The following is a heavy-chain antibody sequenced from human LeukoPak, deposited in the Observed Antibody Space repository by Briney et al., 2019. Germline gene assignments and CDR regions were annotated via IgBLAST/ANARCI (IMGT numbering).Heavy chain of an antibody. CDR2: INPSGGST. CDR1: GYIFTDYY. D-gene: IGHD6-19*01. CDR3: ARYGLVATSVLCFQY. J-gene: IGHJ1*01. Sequence: ASMKVSCKASGYIFTDYYIHWVRQAPGQGLEWMGLINPSGGSTTYAQKFQGRVTVTRDTSRSTVYMELRSLRSEDTAVYYCARYGLVATSVLCFQYWGQGTLVTVSS. V-gene: IGHV1-46*01.